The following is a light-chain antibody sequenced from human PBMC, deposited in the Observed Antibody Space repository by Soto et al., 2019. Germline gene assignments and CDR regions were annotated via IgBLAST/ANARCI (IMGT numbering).Light chain of an antibody. CDR2: GAS. CDR1: QSVSSNY. J-gene: IGKJ4*01. CDR3: QQYDSSPLT. Sequence: EIVLTQSPGTLSLSPGERATLSCRASQSVSSNYLAWYQQKPGQAPRLLIYGASSRASGIPYRFSGSGSGTDFTLTISRLEPEDCAVYYCQQYDSSPLTFGGGTKVEIK. V-gene: IGKV3-20*01.